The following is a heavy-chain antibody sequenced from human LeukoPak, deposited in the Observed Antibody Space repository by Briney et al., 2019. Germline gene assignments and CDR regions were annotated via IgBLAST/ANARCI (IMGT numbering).Heavy chain of an antibody. V-gene: IGHV4-4*02. CDR3: ARDDTGVIRGIRFHY. J-gene: IGHJ4*02. D-gene: IGHD3-10*01. CDR2: IYHSGSS. Sequence: SETLSLTCAVSGASISSGYWWSWVRQPPGKGLEWIGEIYHSGSSNHSTSHKSRVTISVDTSKSQYSMNLSSVNAADTAVYYCARDDTGVIRGIRFHYWGQGTLVTVSS. CDR1: GASISSGYW.